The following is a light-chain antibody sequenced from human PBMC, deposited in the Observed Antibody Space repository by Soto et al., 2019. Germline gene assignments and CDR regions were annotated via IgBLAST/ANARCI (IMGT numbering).Light chain of an antibody. V-gene: IGLV1-44*01. CDR2: TDN. Sequence: QSVLTQPPSESGTPGQRVTISCSGGSSNLGINTVNWYQQLQGTAPKVLIYTDNERPSWVPARFSGSKSGTSASLAINGLQSGDEADYYCGAWDESLNGYVFGTGTKVTVL. CDR3: GAWDESLNGYV. CDR1: SSNLGINT. J-gene: IGLJ1*01.